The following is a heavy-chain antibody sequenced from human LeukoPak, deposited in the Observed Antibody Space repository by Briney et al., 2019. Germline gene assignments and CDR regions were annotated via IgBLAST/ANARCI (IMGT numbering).Heavy chain of an antibody. J-gene: IGHJ3*02. CDR3: AIRALRSYYDILTGYYNDAFDI. CDR1: GGSFSGYY. Sequence: SETLSLTCAVYGGSFSGYYWSWIRQPPGKGLEWIGEINHSGSTNYNPSLKSRVTISVDTSKNQFSLKLSSVTAADTAVYYCAIRALRSYYDILTGYYNDAFDIWGQGTMVTVSS. D-gene: IGHD3-9*01. CDR2: INHSGST. V-gene: IGHV4-34*01.